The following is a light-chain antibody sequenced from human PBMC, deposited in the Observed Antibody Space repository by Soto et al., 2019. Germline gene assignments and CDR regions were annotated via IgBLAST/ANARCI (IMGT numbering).Light chain of an antibody. CDR1: SSNIGAGYD. CDR3: QSYDSSLSGGV. Sequence: VLTQPPSVSGAPGQRVTISCTGSSSNIGAGYDVHWYQQLPGTAPKLLIYGNSNRPSGVPDRFSGSKSGTSASLAITGLRAEDEADYYCQSYDSSLSGGVFGGGTKLTVL. J-gene: IGLJ3*02. CDR2: GNS. V-gene: IGLV1-40*01.